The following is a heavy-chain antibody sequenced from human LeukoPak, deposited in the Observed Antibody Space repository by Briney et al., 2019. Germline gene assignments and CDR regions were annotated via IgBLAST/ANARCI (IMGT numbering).Heavy chain of an antibody. CDR2: IIPIFGTA. CDR1: GGIFSSYA. V-gene: IGHV1-69*13. Sequence: SVKVSCKASGGIFSSYAIGWVRQAPGQGLEWMGGIIPIFGTANYAQKFQGRVTITADESTSTAYMELSSLRSEDTAVYYCARSRYCSSTSCTLMDVWGQGTTVTVSS. J-gene: IGHJ6*02. D-gene: IGHD2-2*01. CDR3: ARSRYCSSTSCTLMDV.